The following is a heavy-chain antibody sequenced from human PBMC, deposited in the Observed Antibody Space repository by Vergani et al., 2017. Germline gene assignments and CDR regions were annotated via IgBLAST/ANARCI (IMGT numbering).Heavy chain of an antibody. CDR1: GGSFSGYY. V-gene: IGHV4-34*01. CDR2: INHSGST. J-gene: IGHJ4*02. D-gene: IGHD6-19*01. CDR3: ARGGRQWLGRTYFDY. Sequence: QVQLQQWGAGLLKPSETLSLTCAVYGGSFSGYYWSWIRQPPGKGLEWIGEINHSGSTNYNPSLKSRVTISVDTSKNQFSLKLSSVPAADTAVYYCARGGRQWLGRTYFDYWGQGTLVTVSS.